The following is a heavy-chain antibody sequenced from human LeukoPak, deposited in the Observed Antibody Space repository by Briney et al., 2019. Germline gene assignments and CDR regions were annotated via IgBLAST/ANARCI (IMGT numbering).Heavy chain of an antibody. CDR2: MSGSGSGSST. CDR3: AKLLAVTNSYYFNY. J-gene: IGHJ4*02. CDR1: GFTFSSYA. D-gene: IGHD6-19*01. Sequence: PGGSLRLSCAASGFTFSSYAVSWVRQAPGKGLEWVSTMSGSGSGSSTYYADSVKGRFTISRDNSKDTLYLQMNSLRAEDTAVYYCAKLLAVTNSYYFNYWGQGTLVTVSS. V-gene: IGHV3-23*01.